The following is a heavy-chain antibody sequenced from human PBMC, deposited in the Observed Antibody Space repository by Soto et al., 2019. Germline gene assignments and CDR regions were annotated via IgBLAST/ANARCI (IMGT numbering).Heavy chain of an antibody. D-gene: IGHD3-10*01. J-gene: IGHJ4*02. V-gene: IGHV3-64*01. Sequence: EVQLVESGGGLVQPGGSLRLSCAASGFTFSSYAMHWVRQAPGKGLEHVSVISGNGDSTYYANSVKGRFTISRDNSKNTLYLQMGSLRAEDMAVYYCARRGYGLYFDYWGQGTLVTVSS. CDR1: GFTFSSYA. CDR3: ARRGYGLYFDY. CDR2: ISGNGDST.